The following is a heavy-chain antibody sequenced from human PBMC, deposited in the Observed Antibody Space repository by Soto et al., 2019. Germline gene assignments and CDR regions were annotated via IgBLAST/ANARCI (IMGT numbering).Heavy chain of an antibody. D-gene: IGHD3-3*01. V-gene: IGHV4-61*01. CDR1: GGSVSSGSYY. CDR3: ASTYINYDFWSGSHNWFDP. J-gene: IGHJ5*02. CDR2: IYYSGST. Sequence: PSETLSLTCTVSGGSVSSGSYYWSWIRQPPGKGLEWIGYIYYSGSTNYNPSLKSRVTISVDTSKNQFSLKLSSVTAADTAVYYCASTYINYDFWSGSHNWFDPWGQGTLVTVSS.